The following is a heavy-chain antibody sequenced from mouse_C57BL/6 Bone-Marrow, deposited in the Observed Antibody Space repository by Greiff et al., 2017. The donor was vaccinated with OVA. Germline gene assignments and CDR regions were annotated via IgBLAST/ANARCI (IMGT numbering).Heavy chain of an antibody. D-gene: IGHD1-1*01. CDR3: ARHYYGYWYFDV. CDR1: GFTFSSYT. Sequence: DVMLVESGGGLVKPGGSLKLSCAASGFTFSSYTMSWVRQTPEKRLEWVATISGGGGNTYYPDSVKGRFTISRDNAKNTLYLQMSSLRSEDTALYYCARHYYGYWYFDVWGTGTTVTVSS. CDR2: ISGGGGNT. V-gene: IGHV5-9*01. J-gene: IGHJ1*03.